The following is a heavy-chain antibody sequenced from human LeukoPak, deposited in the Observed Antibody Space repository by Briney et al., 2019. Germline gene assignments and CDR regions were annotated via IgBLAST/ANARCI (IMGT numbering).Heavy chain of an antibody. V-gene: IGHV1-69*04. J-gene: IGHJ4*02. D-gene: IGHD2-8*01. CDR3: ARSDYCTNGVCYTPFDY. Sequence: SVKVSCKASGYTFTNYDINWLRQAPGQGLEWMGRIIPILGIANYAQKFQGRVTITADKSTSTAYMELSSLRSEDTAVYYCARSDYCTNGVCYTPFDYWGQGTLVTVSS. CDR1: GYTFTNYD. CDR2: IIPILGIA.